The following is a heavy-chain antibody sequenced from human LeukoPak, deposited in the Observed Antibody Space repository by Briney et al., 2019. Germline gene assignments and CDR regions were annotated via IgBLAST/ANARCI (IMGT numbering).Heavy chain of an antibody. CDR3: TTRTRGGNSGWYYFDY. D-gene: IGHD6-19*01. V-gene: IGHV3-15*01. CDR1: GFTFSNAW. Sequence: GGSLRLSCAASGFTFSNAWMSWFRQAPGKGLEWVGRIKSKTDGGTTDYAAPVKGRFTISRDDSKNTLYLQMNSLKTEDTAVYYCTTRTRGGNSGWYYFDYWGQGTLVTVSS. J-gene: IGHJ4*02. CDR2: IKSKTDGGTT.